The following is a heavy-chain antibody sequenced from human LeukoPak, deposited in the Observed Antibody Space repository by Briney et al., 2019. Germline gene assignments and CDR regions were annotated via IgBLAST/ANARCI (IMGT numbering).Heavy chain of an antibody. J-gene: IGHJ3*02. V-gene: IGHV1-2*02. CDR2: INPNSGGT. Sequence: ASVKVSCKASGYTFSGYDMHWVRQAPGQGREWMGWINPNSGGTDSAQKFQDRVTMARDTSIPTAYMELSRLISDDTAVYYCARSRDDAFDIWGQGTMVTVSS. CDR1: GYTFSGYD. CDR3: ARSRDDAFDI.